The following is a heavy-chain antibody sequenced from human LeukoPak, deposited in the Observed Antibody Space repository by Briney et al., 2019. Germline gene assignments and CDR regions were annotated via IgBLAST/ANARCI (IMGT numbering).Heavy chain of an antibody. CDR3: ARGGIYSSSWYGFTDAFDI. J-gene: IGHJ3*02. D-gene: IGHD6-13*01. V-gene: IGHV1-69*05. Sequence: SVKVSCKASGGTFSSYAISWVRQAPGQGLEWVGGIIPIFGTANYAQKFQGRVTITTDESTSTAYMELSSLRSEDTAVYYCARGGIYSSSWYGFTDAFDIWGQGTMVTVSS. CDR1: GGTFSSYA. CDR2: IIPIFGTA.